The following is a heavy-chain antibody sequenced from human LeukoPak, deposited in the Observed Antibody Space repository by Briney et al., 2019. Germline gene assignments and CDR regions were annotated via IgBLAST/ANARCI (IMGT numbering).Heavy chain of an antibody. CDR1: RYTFTSYD. V-gene: IGHV1-8*01. CDR3: ARGMDYDFWSGYYLWFDP. CDR2: MNPNSGNT. D-gene: IGHD3-3*01. Sequence: ASVKVSCKASRYTFTSYDINWVRQATGQGLEWMGWMNPNSGNTGYAQKFQGRVTMTRNTSISTAYMELSSLRSEDTAVYYCARGMDYDFWSGYYLWFDPWGQGTLVTVSS. J-gene: IGHJ5*02.